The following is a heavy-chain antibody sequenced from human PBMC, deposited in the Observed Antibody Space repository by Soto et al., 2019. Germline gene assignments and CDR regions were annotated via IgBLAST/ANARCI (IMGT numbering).Heavy chain of an antibody. Sequence: ASVKVSCKASGYTFTSYDINWVRQATGQGLEWMGWMNPNSGNTGYAQKFQGRVTMTRNTSISTAYMELSSLRSEDTAVYYCARALGWAAAGNFWFDSWGQGTLVTVSS. CDR1: GYTFTSYD. CDR3: ARALGWAAAGNFWFDS. V-gene: IGHV1-8*01. CDR2: MNPNSGNT. D-gene: IGHD6-13*01. J-gene: IGHJ5*01.